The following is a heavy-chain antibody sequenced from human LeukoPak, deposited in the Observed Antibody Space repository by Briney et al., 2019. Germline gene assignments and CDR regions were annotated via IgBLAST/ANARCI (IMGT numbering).Heavy chain of an antibody. CDR1: GGTFSSYA. D-gene: IGHD1-26*01. CDR3: ARETLPTAVGAFDI. Sequence: GASVKVSCKASGGTFSSYAISWVRQAPGQGLEWMGGIIPTFGTANYAQKFQGRVTITADESTSTAYMELSSLRSEDTAVYYCARETLPTAVGAFDIWGQGTMVTVSS. J-gene: IGHJ3*02. V-gene: IGHV1-69*13. CDR2: IIPTFGTA.